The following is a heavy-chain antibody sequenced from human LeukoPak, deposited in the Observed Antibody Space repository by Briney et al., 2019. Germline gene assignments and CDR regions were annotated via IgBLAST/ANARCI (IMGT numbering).Heavy chain of an antibody. CDR2: IRSSSSTI. D-gene: IGHD3-10*01. CDR1: GFTFSSYS. Sequence: GGSLRLSCAASGFTFSSYSMNWVRQAPGKGLEWVSYIRSSSSTIYYADSVKGRFTISRDNAKNSVYLQMSSLRDEDTALYYCARTVRGVSTYFDLWGRGTLVTVSS. J-gene: IGHJ2*01. V-gene: IGHV3-48*02. CDR3: ARTVRGVSTYFDL.